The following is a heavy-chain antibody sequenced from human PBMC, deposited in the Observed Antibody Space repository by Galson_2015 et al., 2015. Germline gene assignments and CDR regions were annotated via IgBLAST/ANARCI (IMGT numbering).Heavy chain of an antibody. J-gene: IGHJ6*02. D-gene: IGHD2-2*01. Sequence: SLRLSCAASGFTFSSYGMHWVRQAPGKGLEWVAVIWYDGSNKYYADSVKGRFTISRDNSKNTLYLQMNSLRAEDTAVYYCARDHDPNCSSTSCYDYYYYGMDVWGQGTTVTVSS. CDR2: IWYDGSNK. CDR3: ARDHDPNCSSTSCYDYYYYGMDV. V-gene: IGHV3-33*01. CDR1: GFTFSSYG.